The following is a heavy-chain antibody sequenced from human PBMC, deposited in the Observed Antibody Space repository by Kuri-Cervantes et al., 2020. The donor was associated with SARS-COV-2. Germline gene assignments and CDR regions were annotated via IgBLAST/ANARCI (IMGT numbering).Heavy chain of an antibody. CDR2: ISGSGGST. Sequence: GESLKISCAASGFTFSNYAMSWVRQAPGKGLEWVSAISGSGGSTYYADSVKGRLTISRDNSKNTLYLQMNSLRAEDTAVYYCAKDSRYDFWSGYYFDYWGQGTLVTVSS. CDR3: AKDSRYDFWSGYYFDY. V-gene: IGHV3-23*01. D-gene: IGHD3-3*01. J-gene: IGHJ4*02. CDR1: GFTFSNYA.